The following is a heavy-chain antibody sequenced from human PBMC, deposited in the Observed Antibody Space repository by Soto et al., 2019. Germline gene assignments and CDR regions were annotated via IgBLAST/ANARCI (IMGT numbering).Heavy chain of an antibody. CDR1: GGSFSGYY. CDR2: INHSGST. V-gene: IGHV4-34*01. J-gene: IGHJ5*02. CDR3: ARAKGYSSSRWFDP. D-gene: IGHD6-6*01. Sequence: LSLTCAVYGGSFSGYYWSWIRQPPGKGLEWIGEINHSGSTNYNPSLKSRVTISVDTSKNQFSLKLSSVTAADTAVYYCARAKGYSSSRWFDPWGQGTLVTVPQ.